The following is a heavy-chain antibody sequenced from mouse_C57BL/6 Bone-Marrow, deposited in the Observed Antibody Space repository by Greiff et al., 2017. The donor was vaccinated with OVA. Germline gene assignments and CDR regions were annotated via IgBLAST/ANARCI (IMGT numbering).Heavy chain of an antibody. CDR3: ARSGTGKVPFAY. V-gene: IGHV7-3*01. J-gene: IGHJ3*01. CDR2: IRNKANGYTT. CDR1: GFTFTAYY. Sequence: EVKLMESGGGLVQPGGSLSLSCAASGFTFTAYYMSWVRQPPGKALEWLGFIRNKANGYTTEYSASVKGRFTISRDNSQSILYLQMNALRAEDSATDYCARSGTGKVPFAYWGQGTLVTVSA. D-gene: IGHD4-1*01.